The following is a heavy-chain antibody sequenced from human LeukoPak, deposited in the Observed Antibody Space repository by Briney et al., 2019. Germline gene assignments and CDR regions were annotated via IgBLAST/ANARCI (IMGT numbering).Heavy chain of an antibody. CDR1: VYTFTGYY. CDR3: ARDLYQWLPSTRPRDYYYYMDV. V-gene: IGHV1-2*02. CDR2: INPNSGGT. J-gene: IGHJ6*03. D-gene: IGHD6-19*01. Sequence: GASVKVSCKASVYTFTGYYIHWARQAPGQGLEYMGWINPNSGGTNYAQKFQGRVTMTRDTSISTAYMELSRLRSGDTAVYYCARDLYQWLPSTRPRDYYYYMDVWGEGTTVTVSS.